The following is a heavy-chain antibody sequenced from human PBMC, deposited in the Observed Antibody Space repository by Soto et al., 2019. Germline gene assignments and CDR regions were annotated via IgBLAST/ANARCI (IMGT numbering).Heavy chain of an antibody. CDR1: GYTFTSYY. CDR3: ARARRVGIAVAVYNWFDP. CDR2: INPNSGGT. V-gene: IGHV1-2*02. Sequence: ASVKVSCKASGYTFTSYYMHWVRQAPGQGLEWMGWINPNSGGTNYAQKFQGRVTMTGDTSISTAYMELSRLRSDDTAVYYCARARRVGIAVAVYNWFDPWGQGTLVTVSS. J-gene: IGHJ5*02. D-gene: IGHD6-19*01.